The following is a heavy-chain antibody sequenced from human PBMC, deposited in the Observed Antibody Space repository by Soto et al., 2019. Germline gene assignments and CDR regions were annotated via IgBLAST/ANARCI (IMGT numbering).Heavy chain of an antibody. CDR3: AREEYYYGSGAFFDY. J-gene: IGHJ4*02. CDR2: IIPILGIA. CDR1: GGTFSSYT. D-gene: IGHD3-10*01. Sequence: QVQLVXSXAEVKKPGSSVKVSCKASGGTFSSYTISWVRQAPGQGLEWMGRIIPILGIANYAQKFQGRVTITADKSTSTAYMELSSLRSEDTAVYYCAREEYYYGSGAFFDYWGQGTLVTVSS. V-gene: IGHV1-69*08.